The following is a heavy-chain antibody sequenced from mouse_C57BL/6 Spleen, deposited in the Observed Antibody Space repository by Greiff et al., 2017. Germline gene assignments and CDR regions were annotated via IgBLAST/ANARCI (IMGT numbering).Heavy chain of an antibody. CDR1: GYSFTDYN. V-gene: IGHV1-39*01. CDR3: ASGGGLLDYYAMDY. D-gene: IGHD1-1*01. Sequence: EVQLQQSGPELVKPGASVKISCKASGYSFTDYNMNWVKQSNGKSLEWIGVINPNYGTTSYNQKFKGKATLTVDQSSSTAYMQLNSLTSGDSAVYYCASGGGLLDYYAMDYWGQGTSVTVSS. CDR2: INPNYGTT. J-gene: IGHJ4*01.